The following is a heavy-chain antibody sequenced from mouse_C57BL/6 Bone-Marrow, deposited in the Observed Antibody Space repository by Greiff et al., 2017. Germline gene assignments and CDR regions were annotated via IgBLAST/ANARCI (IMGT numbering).Heavy chain of an antibody. D-gene: IGHD2-5*01. V-gene: IGHV5-6*02. CDR3: ARHSNSWFAY. J-gene: IGHJ3*01. CDR1: GFTFSSYG. Sequence: EVMLLESGGDLVKPGGSLKLSCAASGFTFSSYGMSWVRQTPDKRLEWVATISSGGSYTYYPDSVKGRFTISRDNAKNTLYLQMSSLKSEDTAMYYCARHSNSWFAYWGQGTLVTVSA. CDR2: ISSGGSYT.